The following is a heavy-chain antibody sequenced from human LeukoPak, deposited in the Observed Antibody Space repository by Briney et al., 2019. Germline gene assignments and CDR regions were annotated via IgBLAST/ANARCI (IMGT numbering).Heavy chain of an antibody. V-gene: IGHV4-30-2*01. CDR2: INHSGST. CDR3: ARDYYGSGSYAAKSFDP. CDR1: GGSISSGGYS. D-gene: IGHD3-10*01. J-gene: IGHJ5*02. Sequence: SETLSLTCAVSGGSISSGGYSWSWIRQPPGKGLEWIGEINHSGSTNYNPSLKSRVTISVDTSKNQFSLKLSSVTAADTAVYYCARDYYGSGSYAAKSFDPWGQGTLVTVSS.